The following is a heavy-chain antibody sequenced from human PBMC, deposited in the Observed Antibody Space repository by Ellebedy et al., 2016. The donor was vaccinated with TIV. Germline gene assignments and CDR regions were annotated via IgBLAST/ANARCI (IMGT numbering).Heavy chain of an antibody. D-gene: IGHD5-18*01. V-gene: IGHV3-30*18. J-gene: IGHJ4*02. CDR2: VSYDGNRK. Sequence: PGGSLRLSCAASGFTFSTYGMHWVRQAPGKGLEWVAVVSYDGNRKYYTDSVKGRFTISRDNSKNTVYLQMNSLRVEDTAVYYCAKDRTSGDGYWVFDQWGQGTLVTVSS. CDR1: GFTFSTYG. CDR3: AKDRTSGDGYWVFDQ.